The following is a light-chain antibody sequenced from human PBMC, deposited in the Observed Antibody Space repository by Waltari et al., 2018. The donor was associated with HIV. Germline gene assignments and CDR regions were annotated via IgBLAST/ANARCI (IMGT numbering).Light chain of an antibody. Sequence: QSILTQPPSVSAAPGQKVTISCSGANSNLGNNFVSWYQQVPGRAPRLLIYDNEKRPSGISDRFSASKAGVSATLGIAGLQIVDEADYYCGTWDSSLSLYVFGPGTTVAVL. J-gene: IGLJ1*01. CDR2: DNE. CDR1: NSNLGNNF. V-gene: IGLV1-51*01. CDR3: GTWDSSLSLYV.